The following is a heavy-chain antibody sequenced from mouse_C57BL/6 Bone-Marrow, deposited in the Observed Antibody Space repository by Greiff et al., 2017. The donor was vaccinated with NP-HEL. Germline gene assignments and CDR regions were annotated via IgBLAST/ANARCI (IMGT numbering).Heavy chain of an antibody. D-gene: IGHD1-1*01. Sequence: VQLQQPGAELVRPGSSVKLSCKASGYTFTSYWMHWVKQRPIQGLEWIGNIDPSDSETHYTQKFKDKATLTVDKSSSTAYMQLSSLTSEDSAVYYCARGGGNGDYWGQGTTLTVSS. J-gene: IGHJ2*01. CDR3: ARGGGNGDY. CDR1: GYTFTSYW. CDR2: IDPSDSET. V-gene: IGHV1-52*01.